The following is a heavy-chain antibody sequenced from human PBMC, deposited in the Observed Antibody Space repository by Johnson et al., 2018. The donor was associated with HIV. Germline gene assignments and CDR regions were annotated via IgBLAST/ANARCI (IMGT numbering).Heavy chain of an antibody. CDR3: ARACRDGYTCDVYDI. CDR1: GFTFSSYA. Sequence: QVQLVESGGGVVQPGRSLRLSCAASGFTFSSYAMHWVRQAPGKGLEWVAVISYDGSNKYYADSVKGRFTISRDNSKNTLYLQMNSLRAEDTAMYYCARACRDGYTCDVYDIWGQGTMVTVS. J-gene: IGHJ3*02. V-gene: IGHV3-30*14. D-gene: IGHD5-24*01. CDR2: ISYDGSNK.